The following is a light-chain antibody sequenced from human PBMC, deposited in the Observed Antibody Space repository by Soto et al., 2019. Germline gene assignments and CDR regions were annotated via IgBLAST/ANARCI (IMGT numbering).Light chain of an antibody. CDR3: SSYTSSSKV. CDR2: DVS. Sequence: VLTQPASVSGSPGQSITISCTGTSSDVGGYNYVSWYQHHPGKAPKLTIYDVSNRPSGVSNRFSGSKSGNTASLTISGLQAEDEADYYCSSYTSSSKVFGTGTKVTVL. V-gene: IGLV2-14*03. J-gene: IGLJ1*01. CDR1: SSDVGGYNY.